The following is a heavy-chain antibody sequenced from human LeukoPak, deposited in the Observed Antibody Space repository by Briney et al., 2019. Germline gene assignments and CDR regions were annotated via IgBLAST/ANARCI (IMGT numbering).Heavy chain of an antibody. Sequence: GESLKISCKGSGYSFTSYWIGWVRQIPGKGLGWMGIIYPGDSDTRYSPSFQGQVTISADKSISTAYLQWSSLKASDTAMYYCARQDSAPSRRGYDFWSGYYGPYYYYYGMDVWGQGTTVTVSS. V-gene: IGHV5-51*01. CDR3: ARQDSAPSRRGYDFWSGYYGPYYYYYGMDV. J-gene: IGHJ6*02. CDR2: IYPGDSDT. D-gene: IGHD3-3*01. CDR1: GYSFTSYW.